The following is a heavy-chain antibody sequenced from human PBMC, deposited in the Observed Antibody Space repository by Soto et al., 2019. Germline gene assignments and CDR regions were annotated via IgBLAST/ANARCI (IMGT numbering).Heavy chain of an antibody. D-gene: IGHD6-19*01. V-gene: IGHV1-8*01. CDR2: LNPNSGDT. CDR3: ATSGGGWYLY. J-gene: IGHJ4*02. Sequence: QVQLVQSGAEVKKPGASVKVSCKASGYTFSSYDINWVRQATGQGLEWMGWLNPNSGDTGEAQKFXGXVXLXXNTSINTAYIELSSLTSDDTAVYYCATSGGGWYLYWGQGTLVTVSS. CDR1: GYTFSSYD.